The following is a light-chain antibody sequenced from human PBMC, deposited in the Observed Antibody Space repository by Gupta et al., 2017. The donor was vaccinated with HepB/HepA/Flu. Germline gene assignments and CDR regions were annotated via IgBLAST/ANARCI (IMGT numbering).Light chain of an antibody. CDR3: AAWDDTLNGPV. CDR2: SNN. J-gene: IGLJ2*01. Sequence: QSVLTQPPSASGTPGQMVTISCSGSSSNIGSNYVYWYQQLPGTAPKLLIYSNNQRPEGVPDRFSGSKSGTSASLAISGLRAEEEADYYCAAWDDTLNGPVFGGGTKITV. V-gene: IGLV1-47*02. CDR1: SSNIGSNY.